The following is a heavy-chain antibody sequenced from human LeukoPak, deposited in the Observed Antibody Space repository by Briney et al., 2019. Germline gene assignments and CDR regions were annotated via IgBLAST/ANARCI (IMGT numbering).Heavy chain of an antibody. J-gene: IGHJ4*02. V-gene: IGHV3-21*01. CDR1: GFTVNSYY. Sequence: PGGSLTLSCAASGFTVNSYYMNWVRQAPGEGLEWVSFISSSSSYIDYADSVKGRFTISRDNAKNSLCLQMNSLRAEDTAVYYCVRDSYSNYFDYWGQGTLVTVSS. CDR2: ISSSSSYI. D-gene: IGHD4-11*01. CDR3: VRDSYSNYFDY.